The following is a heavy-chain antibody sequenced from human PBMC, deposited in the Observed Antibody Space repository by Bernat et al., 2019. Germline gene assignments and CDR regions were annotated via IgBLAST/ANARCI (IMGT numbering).Heavy chain of an antibody. V-gene: IGHV4-31*03. CDR3: ARVKGAYVDFDI. CDR1: GGSISTGDYY. J-gene: IGHJ3*02. CDR2: IYYSGNT. Sequence: QVQLQESGPGLVKPSQTLSLICTVSGGSISTGDYYWSWIRQHPGKGLEWIGYIYYSGNTYYNPSLKSRVTISVDTSKNQFSLKLSSVTAADTAVYFCARVKGAYVDFDIWGQGTMVTVSS. D-gene: IGHD4-17*01.